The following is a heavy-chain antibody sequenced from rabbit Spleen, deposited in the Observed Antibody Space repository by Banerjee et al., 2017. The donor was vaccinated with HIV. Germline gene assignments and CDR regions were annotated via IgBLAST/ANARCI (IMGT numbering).Heavy chain of an antibody. J-gene: IGHJ2*01. D-gene: IGHD6-1*01. CDR3: VRDAYDVGGWSYPI. Sequence: QSLEESGGGLVKPGASLTLTCKASGLSFNSCYDMCWVRQAPGKGLEWIACIYAGISGNTYSATWAKGRFTISKTSSTTVTLQMTSLTAADTATYFCVRDAYDVGGWSYPIWGPGTLVTVS. V-gene: IGHV1S40*01. CDR1: GLSFNSCYD. CDR2: IYAGISGNT.